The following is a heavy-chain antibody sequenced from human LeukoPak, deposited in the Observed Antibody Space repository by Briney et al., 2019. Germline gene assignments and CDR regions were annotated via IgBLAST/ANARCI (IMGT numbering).Heavy chain of an antibody. CDR3: ARGRSFGIAAARQPPKPTFDP. Sequence: ASVKVSCKASGYTFTSYYMHWLRQAPGQGLEWMGWINTNTGNPTYAQGFTGRFVFSLDTSVSTAYLQISSLKAEDTAVYYCARGRSFGIAAARQPPKPTFDPWGQGTLVTVSS. CDR1: GYTFTSYY. D-gene: IGHD6-13*01. J-gene: IGHJ5*02. CDR2: INTNTGNP. V-gene: IGHV7-4-1*02.